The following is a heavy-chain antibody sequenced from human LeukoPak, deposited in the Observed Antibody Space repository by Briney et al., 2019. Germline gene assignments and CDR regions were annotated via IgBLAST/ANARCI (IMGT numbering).Heavy chain of an antibody. V-gene: IGHV1-8*01. Sequence: ASVKVSCKASGYTFTSYDINWVRQATGQGLERMGWMNPNSGNTGYAQKFQGRVTMTRNTSISTAYMELSSLRSEDTAVYYCARGSYGGWIRIARSITFDYWGQGTLVTVSS. CDR3: ARGSYGGWIRIARSITFDY. CDR1: GYTFTSYD. J-gene: IGHJ4*02. D-gene: IGHD5-18*01. CDR2: MNPNSGNT.